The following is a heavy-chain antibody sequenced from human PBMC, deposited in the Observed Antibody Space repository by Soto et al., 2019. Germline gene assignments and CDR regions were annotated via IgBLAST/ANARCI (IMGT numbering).Heavy chain of an antibody. CDR2: ISYDGSNK. J-gene: IGHJ6*02. Sequence: QVQLVESGGGVVQPGRSLRLSCAASGFTFSSYGMHWVRQAPGKGLEWVAVISYDGSNKYYADSVKGRFTISRDNSKNTLYLQMNSLRAEDTAVYYCAKDLGYSSGGSCYSYYYYYYGMDVWGQGTTVTVSS. D-gene: IGHD2-15*01. V-gene: IGHV3-30*18. CDR1: GFTFSSYG. CDR3: AKDLGYSSGGSCYSYYYYYYGMDV.